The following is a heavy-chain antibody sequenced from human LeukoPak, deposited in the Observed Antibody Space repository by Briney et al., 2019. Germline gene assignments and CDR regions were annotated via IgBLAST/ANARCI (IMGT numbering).Heavy chain of an antibody. Sequence: GGSLRLSCAASGFTFSSYSMNWVRQAPGKGLEWVSSISSSSSYIYYADSVKGRFTISRDNAKNSLYLQMNSLRAEDTAVYYCAKLYYYDSSGYYYVLGGAFDIWAQGTMVTVS. J-gene: IGHJ3*02. V-gene: IGHV3-21*04. CDR2: ISSSSSYI. CDR1: GFTFSSYS. D-gene: IGHD3-22*01. CDR3: AKLYYYDSSGYYYVLGGAFDI.